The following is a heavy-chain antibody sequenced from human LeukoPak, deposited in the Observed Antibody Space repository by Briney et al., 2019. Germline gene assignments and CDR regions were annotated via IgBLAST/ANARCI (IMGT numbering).Heavy chain of an antibody. D-gene: IGHD6-19*01. J-gene: IGHJ4*02. V-gene: IGHV4-30-4*01. CDR1: GGSISSGDYC. CDR2: IYYSGST. CDR3: AREIVVAGSYYFDY. Sequence: SQTLSLTCTVSGGSISSGDYCWSWIRQPPGKGLEWIGYIYYSGSTYYNPSLKSRVTISVDTSKNQFSLKLSSVTAADTAVYYCAREIVVAGSYYFDYWGQGTLVTVSS.